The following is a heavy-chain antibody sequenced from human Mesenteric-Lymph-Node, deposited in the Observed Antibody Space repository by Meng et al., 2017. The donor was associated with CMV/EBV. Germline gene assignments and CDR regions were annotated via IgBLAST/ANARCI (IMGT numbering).Heavy chain of an antibody. CDR1: GFTFSSYS. Sequence: GGSLRLSCAASGFTFSSYSMNWVRQAPGKGLEWVSSISSSSSYIYYADSVKGRFTISRDSAKNSLYLQMNSLRAEDTAVYYCANEIVVVPAANLIIDYWGQGTLVTVSS. CDR3: ANEIVVVPAANLIIDY. D-gene: IGHD2-2*01. CDR2: ISSSSSYI. J-gene: IGHJ4*02. V-gene: IGHV3-21*01.